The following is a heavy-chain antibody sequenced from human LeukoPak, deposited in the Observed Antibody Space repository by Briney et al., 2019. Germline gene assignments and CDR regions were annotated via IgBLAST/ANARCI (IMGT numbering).Heavy chain of an antibody. CDR2: ISSSSSYR. Sequence: PGGSLRLSCAASGFTLSSYSMNWVRQAPGKGLEWVSSISSSSSYRYYADSVKGRFTISRDNAKNSLYLQMNSLKTEDTAVYYCTTGGHYFGSWGQGTLVTVSS. J-gene: IGHJ4*02. V-gene: IGHV3-21*03. D-gene: IGHD3-16*01. CDR3: TTGGHYFGS. CDR1: GFTLSSYS.